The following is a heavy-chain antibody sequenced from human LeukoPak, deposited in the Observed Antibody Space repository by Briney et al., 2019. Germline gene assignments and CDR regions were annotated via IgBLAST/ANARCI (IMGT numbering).Heavy chain of an antibody. Sequence: GGSLRLSCAASGFIVSHNYMTWVRQAPGKGLEWVSLTYTSGSTYYADSVKDRFTISRDNSQNTLFLQMNSLRAEDTAVYYCARGRGTGTADYWGQGTLVTVSS. CDR2: TYTSGST. J-gene: IGHJ4*02. V-gene: IGHV3-66*01. CDR1: GFIVSHNY. D-gene: IGHD1-1*01. CDR3: ARGRGTGTADY.